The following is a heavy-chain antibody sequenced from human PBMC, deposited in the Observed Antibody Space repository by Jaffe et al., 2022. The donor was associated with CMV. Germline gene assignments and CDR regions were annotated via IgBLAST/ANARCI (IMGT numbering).Heavy chain of an antibody. D-gene: IGHD6-19*01. CDR2: IIPILGIA. CDR1: GGTFSSYA. CDR3: ARALREAGYSSPIYYYYMDV. V-gene: IGHV1-69*09. Sequence: QVQLVQSGAEVKKPGSSVKVSCKASGGTFSSYAISWVRQAPGQGLEWMGRIIPILGIANYAQKFQGRVTITADKSTSTAYMELSSLRSEDTAVYYCARALREAGYSSPIYYYYMDVWGKGTTVTVSS. J-gene: IGHJ6*03.